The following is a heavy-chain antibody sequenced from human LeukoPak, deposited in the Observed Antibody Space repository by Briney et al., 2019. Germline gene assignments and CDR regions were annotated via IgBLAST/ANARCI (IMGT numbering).Heavy chain of an antibody. D-gene: IGHD2-15*01. CDR3: ATSARTYIGSSLDY. CDR2: ISSDASIT. V-gene: IGHV3-74*01. J-gene: IGHJ4*02. CDR1: GFTFSTYW. Sequence: GGSLRLSCAASGFTFSTYWMHWVRQDPGKGLVWVSRISSDASITSYADPVKGRFTISRDNAKNTLYLQMDSLRAEDTALYYCATSARTYIGSSLDYWGQGTLVTVSS.